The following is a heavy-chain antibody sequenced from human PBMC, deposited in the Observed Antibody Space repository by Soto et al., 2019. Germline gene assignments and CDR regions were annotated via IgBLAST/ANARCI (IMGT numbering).Heavy chain of an antibody. J-gene: IGHJ4*02. V-gene: IGHV3-30*18. D-gene: IGHD6-19*01. Sequence: PGGSLRLSCAASGFTFSSYGMHWVRQAPGKGLEWVAFISYDGSNKYYTDSVKGRFTISRDNSKNTQSLQMNSLRAEDTAVYYCAKDASSGRFDYWGQGTLVTVSS. CDR1: GFTFSSYG. CDR3: AKDASSGRFDY. CDR2: ISYDGSNK.